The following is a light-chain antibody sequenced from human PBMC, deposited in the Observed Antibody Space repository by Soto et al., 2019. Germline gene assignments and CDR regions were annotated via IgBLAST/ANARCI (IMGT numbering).Light chain of an antibody. CDR3: QQRGNWPPGFT. Sequence: EIVLTQSPATLSLSPGERATLSCRASQTVSRHLAWYQQKPGQALRLLIYDTSNRATGIPARFSGSGSGTDCSLTISGLETEDFAVYYCQQRGNWPPGFTFGPGTTVDMK. CDR2: DTS. V-gene: IGKV3-11*01. J-gene: IGKJ3*01. CDR1: QTVSRH.